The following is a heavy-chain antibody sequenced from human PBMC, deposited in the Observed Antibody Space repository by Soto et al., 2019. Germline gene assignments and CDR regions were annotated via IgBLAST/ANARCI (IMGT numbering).Heavy chain of an antibody. J-gene: IGHJ5*02. CDR3: ARGYGGYFHWFDP. V-gene: IGHV1-3*01. CDR2: INAGNGNT. D-gene: IGHD4-17*01. Sequence: QVQLVQSGAEVKKPGASVKVSCKASGYTFTSYAMHWVRQAPGQRLEWMGWINAGNGNTKYSQKFQGRVTITRDTSASTAYMDLSGLRSEDTAVYYCARGYGGYFHWFDPWGQGTLVTVSS. CDR1: GYTFTSYA.